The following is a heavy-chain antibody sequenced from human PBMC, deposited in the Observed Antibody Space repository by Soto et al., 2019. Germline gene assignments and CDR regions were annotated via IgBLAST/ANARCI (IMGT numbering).Heavy chain of an antibody. J-gene: IGHJ6*02. CDR2: IYYSGST. CDR3: ARRSYYDSSGYYYYGMDV. CDR1: GGSISSSSYY. D-gene: IGHD3-22*01. Sequence: QLQLQESGPGLVKPSETLSLTCTVSGGSISSSSYYWGWIRQPPGKGLEWIGSIYYSGSTYYNPSLKSRVTISVDTSKNQFSLKLSSVTAADTAVYYCARRSYYDSSGYYYYGMDVWGQGTTVTVSS. V-gene: IGHV4-39*01.